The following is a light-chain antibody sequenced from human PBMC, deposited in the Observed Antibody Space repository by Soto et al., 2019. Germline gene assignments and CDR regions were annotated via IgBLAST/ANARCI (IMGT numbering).Light chain of an antibody. J-gene: IGKJ3*01. V-gene: IGKV1-27*01. CDR3: QKYSSVPV. CDR1: QDIRNF. CDR2: AAS. Sequence: DIQMTQSPTSLSASVRDRVTITCRASQDIRNFVAWYQQKPGKAPKLLIYAASTLQSGVPSRFSGSGSGTDVTLTINSLRPEDVATYSCQKYSSVPVFGPGTKVEIK.